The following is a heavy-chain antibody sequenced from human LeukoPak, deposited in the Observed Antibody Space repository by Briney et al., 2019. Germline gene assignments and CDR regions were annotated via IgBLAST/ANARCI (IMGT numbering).Heavy chain of an antibody. D-gene: IGHD3-16*02. V-gene: IGHV1-2*02. CDR1: GNSFTSYY. Sequence: ASVKVSCKASGNSFTSYYMHWVRQAPGQGLEWMGWINPNSGGTNYAQKFQGRVTMTRDTSISTAYMELSRLRSDDTAVYYCARDHYDYVWGSYRRAADWGQGTLVTVSS. J-gene: IGHJ4*02. CDR2: INPNSGGT. CDR3: ARDHYDYVWGSYRRAAD.